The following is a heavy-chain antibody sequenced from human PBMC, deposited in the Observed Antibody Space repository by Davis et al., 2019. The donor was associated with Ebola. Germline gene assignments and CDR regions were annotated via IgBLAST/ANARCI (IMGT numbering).Heavy chain of an antibody. J-gene: IGHJ4*02. D-gene: IGHD3-10*01. CDR1: GGSFSGYY. CDR3: ARGGYYGSGSK. V-gene: IGHV4-34*01. Sequence: MPSETLSLTCAVYGGSFSGYYWSWIRQPPGKGLEWIGEINHSGSTNYNPSLKSRVTISVDTSKSQFSLKLSSVTAADTAVYYCARGGYYGSGSKWGQGTLVTVFS. CDR2: INHSGST.